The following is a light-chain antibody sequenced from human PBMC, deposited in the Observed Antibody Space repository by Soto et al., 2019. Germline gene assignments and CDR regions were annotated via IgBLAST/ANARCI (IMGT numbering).Light chain of an antibody. V-gene: IGKV3-20*01. Sequence: EIVLTQSPGTLSLSPGERATLSCRASQSVSSSHLAWYQQKPGQAPRLLIYGASSRATGIPDRFSGRGSGTDFTLTISRLEPEGFAVYYCQQYGSSPTFGQGTKVEIK. CDR1: QSVSSSH. J-gene: IGKJ1*01. CDR3: QQYGSSPT. CDR2: GAS.